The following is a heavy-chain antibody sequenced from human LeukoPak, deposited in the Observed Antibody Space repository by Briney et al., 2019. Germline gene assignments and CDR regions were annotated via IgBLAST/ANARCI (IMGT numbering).Heavy chain of an antibody. CDR1: RFTFSSYS. CDR2: ISSSSSTI. CDR3: ARDRNIVGASVNWYFDP. D-gene: IGHD1-26*01. V-gene: IGHV3-48*01. J-gene: IGHJ2*01. Sequence: GGSLRLSCAASRFTFSSYSMNWVRQAPGKGLEWVSYISSSSSTIYYADSVKGRFTISRDNAKNSLYLQMNSLRAEDTAVYYCARDRNIVGASVNWYFDPWGRGTLVTVSS.